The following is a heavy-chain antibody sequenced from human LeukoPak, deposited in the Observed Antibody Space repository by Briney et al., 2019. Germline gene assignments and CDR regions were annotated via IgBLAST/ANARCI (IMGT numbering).Heavy chain of an antibody. J-gene: IGHJ5*02. CDR1: GGSISSSSYY. Sequence: SETLSLTCTVSGGSISSSSYYWGWIRQPPGKGLEWIGSIYYSGSTNYNPSLKSRVTISVDTSKNQFSLKLSSVTAADTAVYYCARGCYDFWSGYYPGGDWFDPWGQGTLVTVSS. CDR2: IYYSGST. V-gene: IGHV4-39*07. CDR3: ARGCYDFWSGYYPGGDWFDP. D-gene: IGHD3-3*01.